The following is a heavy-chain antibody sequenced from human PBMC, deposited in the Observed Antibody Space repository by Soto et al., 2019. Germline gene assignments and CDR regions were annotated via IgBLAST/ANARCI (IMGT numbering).Heavy chain of an antibody. D-gene: IGHD3-22*01. CDR3: AGDLNYYDSSGYS. CDR2: ISCDGSNK. CDR1: GFTFSSYA. Sequence: GGSLRLSCAASGFTFSSYAMHWVRQAPGKGLEWVAVISCDGSNKYYADSVKGRFTVSRDNSKNTLYLQMNSLRAEDTAVYYCAGDLNYYDSSGYSWGQGTLVTVSS. J-gene: IGHJ4*02. V-gene: IGHV3-30-3*01.